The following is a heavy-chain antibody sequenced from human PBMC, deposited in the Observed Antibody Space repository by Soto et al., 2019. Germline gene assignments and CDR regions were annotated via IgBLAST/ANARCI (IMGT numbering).Heavy chain of an antibody. J-gene: IGHJ6*02. CDR1: GYTFTSYG. Sequence: QVQLVQSGAEVKKPGASVKVSCKASGYTFTSYGISWVRQAPGQGLEWMGWISAYNGNTNYAQKLQGRVTMTTDTXTXXAYMELRSLRSDDTAVYYCARDLRYYDILSGGMDVWGQGTTVTVSS. CDR3: ARDLRYYDILSGGMDV. D-gene: IGHD3-9*01. V-gene: IGHV1-18*01. CDR2: ISAYNGNT.